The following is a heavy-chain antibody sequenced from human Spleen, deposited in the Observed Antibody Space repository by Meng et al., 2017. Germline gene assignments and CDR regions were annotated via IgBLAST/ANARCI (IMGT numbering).Heavy chain of an antibody. Sequence: SETLSLTCTVSGYSISSGYYWGWIRQPPGKGLEWIGSIYHSGSTYYNPSLKSRVTISVDTSKNQFSLKLSSVTAADTAVYYCARDWDYYGSGSYLRDYWGQGTLVTVSS. D-gene: IGHD3-10*01. J-gene: IGHJ4*02. CDR3: ARDWDYYGSGSYLRDY. CDR1: GYSISSGYY. V-gene: IGHV4-38-2*02. CDR2: IYHSGST.